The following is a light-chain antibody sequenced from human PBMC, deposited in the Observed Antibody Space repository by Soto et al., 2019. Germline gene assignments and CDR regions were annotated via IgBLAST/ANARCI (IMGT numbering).Light chain of an antibody. J-gene: IGKJ1*01. CDR2: KAS. CDR1: QSISSW. CDR3: QHYSTYWT. V-gene: IGKV1-5*03. Sequence: DIQMTQSPSTLSASVGDRVTITCRASQSISSWLAWYQQKPGKAPRLLIYKASTLESGVPSRFSGSGSGTAVTLTISSQQPDYFATYYYQHYSTYWTFRQGTKVDIK.